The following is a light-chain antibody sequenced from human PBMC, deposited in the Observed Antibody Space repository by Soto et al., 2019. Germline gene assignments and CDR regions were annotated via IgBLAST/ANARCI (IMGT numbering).Light chain of an antibody. Sequence: IVLAQSPGTLSLSPGERATLSSRASQSVSSSYFAWYQRKPGQAPRLPIYGASSRATGIPDRFSGSGSGTDLTLTISSLEPEDFAVYYCQQRNSWPPTFGGGTKV. J-gene: IGKJ4*01. CDR2: GAS. V-gene: IGKV3D-20*02. CDR3: QQRNSWPPT. CDR1: QSVSSSY.